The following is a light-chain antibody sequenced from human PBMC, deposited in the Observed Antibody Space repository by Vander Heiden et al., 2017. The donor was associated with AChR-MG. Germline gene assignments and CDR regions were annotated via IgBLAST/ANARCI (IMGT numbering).Light chain of an antibody. CDR2: DAS. V-gene: IGKV1-33*01. Sequence: DIQMTSSPSSLSAFVGDRVTITCQASQDIRNYLNWYQQKPGKGPKLLIYDASILETGVPSRFSGSGSGTDFTFTISSLQPEDIATYYCQQYDNLPSLTFGGGTKVEIK. J-gene: IGKJ4*01. CDR3: QQYDNLPSLT. CDR1: QDIRNY.